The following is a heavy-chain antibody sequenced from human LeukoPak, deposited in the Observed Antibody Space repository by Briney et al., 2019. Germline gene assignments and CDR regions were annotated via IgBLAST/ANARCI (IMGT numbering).Heavy chain of an antibody. Sequence: GGSLRLSCATSGFTFTTYAMGWVRQAPGTGLEWVSALSGGGEATYYADSVKGRLTISRDNSKNTLSLQMNSLGAEDTAVYYCTRLSGTFGTTSRVLDSWGQGTQVTVSS. J-gene: IGHJ4*02. CDR3: TRLSGTFGTTSRVLDS. CDR2: LSGGGEAT. CDR1: GFTFTTYA. V-gene: IGHV3-23*01. D-gene: IGHD1-1*01.